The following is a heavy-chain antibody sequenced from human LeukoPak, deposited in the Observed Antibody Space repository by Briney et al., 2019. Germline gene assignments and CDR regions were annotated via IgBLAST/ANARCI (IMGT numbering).Heavy chain of an antibody. CDR3: ARDGDYGTFAFDI. V-gene: IGHV4-30-4*08. CDR2: IYYSGST. D-gene: IGHD4-17*01. Sequence: SQTLSLTCTVSGGSISSGDYHWSWIRQPPGKGLEWIGYIYYSGSTYYNPSLKSRVTISVDTSKNQFSLKLSSVTAADTAVYYCARDGDYGTFAFDIWGQGTMVTVSS. J-gene: IGHJ3*02. CDR1: GGSISSGDYH.